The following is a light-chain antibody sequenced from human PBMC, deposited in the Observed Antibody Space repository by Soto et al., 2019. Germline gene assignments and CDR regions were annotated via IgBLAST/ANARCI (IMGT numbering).Light chain of an antibody. CDR1: QTVSSN. CDR3: QQYKSYFRT. Sequence: EIVMPQPPATLSVSQADSATAASRASQTVSSNLAWYQQRPGQAPRLLIYDISNRATGVPSRFSGSGAETEFTLTSSSLLPDDFATYFCQQYKSYFRTFGQGTKVEIK. CDR2: DIS. J-gene: IGKJ1*01. V-gene: IGKV3-15*01.